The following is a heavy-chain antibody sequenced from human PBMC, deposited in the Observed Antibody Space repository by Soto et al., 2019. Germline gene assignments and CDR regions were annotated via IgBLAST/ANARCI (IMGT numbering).Heavy chain of an antibody. CDR2: IYYSGST. CDR1: GYSISGVNW. Sequence: QVQLQESGPGLVKPSDTLSLTCAVSGYSISGVNWWGWIRQPPGKGLEWIGDIYYSGSTHYNPSLKSRVAMSVDTSRNQFSLKLRSVTAVDTAVYYCVSGGAAFDIWGQGTMVTVSS. D-gene: IGHD3-16*01. V-gene: IGHV4-28*01. J-gene: IGHJ3*02. CDR3: VSGGAAFDI.